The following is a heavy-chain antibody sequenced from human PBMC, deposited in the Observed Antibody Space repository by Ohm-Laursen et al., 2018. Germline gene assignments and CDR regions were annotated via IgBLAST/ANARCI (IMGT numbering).Heavy chain of an antibody. Sequence: SLRLSCAASGFTFSSYAMHWVRQAPGKGLEYVSAISSNGGSTYYANPVKGRFTISRDNSKNTLYLQMGSLRAEDMAVYYCARGAITMIVVWAFDIWGQGTMVTVSS. J-gene: IGHJ3*02. D-gene: IGHD3-22*01. V-gene: IGHV3-64*01. CDR2: ISSNGGST. CDR3: ARGAITMIVVWAFDI. CDR1: GFTFSSYA.